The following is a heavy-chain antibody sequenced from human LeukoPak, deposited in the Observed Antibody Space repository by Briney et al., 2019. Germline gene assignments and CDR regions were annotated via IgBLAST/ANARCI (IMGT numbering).Heavy chain of an antibody. D-gene: IGHD3-10*01. CDR3: ARDYYGSGSYSFYFDF. V-gene: IGHV3-21*04. J-gene: IGHJ4*02. CDR1: GFTVSSNY. CDR2: ISSSSSYI. Sequence: PGGSLRLSCAASGFTVSSNYMSWVRQAPGKGLEWVSSISSSSSYIYYADSVKGRFTISRDNAKNSLYLQMNSLRAEDTAMYYCARDYYGSGSYSFYFDFWGLGTLVTVSS.